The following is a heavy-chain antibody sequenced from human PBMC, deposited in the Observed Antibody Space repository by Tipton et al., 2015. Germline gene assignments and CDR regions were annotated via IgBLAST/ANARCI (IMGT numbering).Heavy chain of an antibody. CDR3: AKERTYYGFWSGYYQGAFDS. V-gene: IGHV3-23*01. J-gene: IGHJ4*02. D-gene: IGHD3-3*01. CDR2: ISDSGGSP. CDR1: GFTFNNYW. Sequence: SLRLSCAASGFTFNNYWMTWVRQAPGKGLEWVSVISDSGGSPHYADSVKGRFSISRDNSKNTLYLRMNSLRAEDTAVYYCAKERTYYGFWSGYYQGAFDSWGQGTLVTVSS.